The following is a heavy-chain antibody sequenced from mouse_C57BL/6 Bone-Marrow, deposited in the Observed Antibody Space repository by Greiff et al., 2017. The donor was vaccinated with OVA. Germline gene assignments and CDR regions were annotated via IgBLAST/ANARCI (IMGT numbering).Heavy chain of an antibody. CDR2: IYYSGTI. CDR3: ARERAYYYGSSYMYFDV. Sequence: EVKLQESGPGLVKPSQTVFLTCTVTGISITTGNYRWSWIRQFPGNKLEWIGYIYYSGTITYNPSLTSRTTITRDTPKNQFFLEMNSLTAEDTATYYCARERAYYYGSSYMYFDVWGTGTTVTVSS. CDR1: GISITTGNYR. J-gene: IGHJ1*03. D-gene: IGHD1-1*01. V-gene: IGHV3-5*01.